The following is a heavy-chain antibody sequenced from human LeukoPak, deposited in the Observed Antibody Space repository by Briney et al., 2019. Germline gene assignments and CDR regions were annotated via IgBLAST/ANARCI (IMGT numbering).Heavy chain of an antibody. CDR2: ISYDGSNK. D-gene: IGHD2-21*02. CDR1: GFTFSSYA. Sequence: GGSLRLSCAASGFTFSSYAMHWVRQAPGKGLEWVAVISYDGSNKYYADSVKGRFTISRDNSKNTLYLQMNSLRAGDTAVYYCARDDGDEVGDYWGQGTLVTVSS. CDR3: ARDDGDEVGDY. J-gene: IGHJ4*02. V-gene: IGHV3-30-3*01.